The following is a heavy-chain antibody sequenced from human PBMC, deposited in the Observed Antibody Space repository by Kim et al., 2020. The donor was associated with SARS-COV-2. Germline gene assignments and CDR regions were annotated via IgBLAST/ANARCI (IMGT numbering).Heavy chain of an antibody. Sequence: GGSLRLSCAASGFTFSSYAMSWVRQAPGKGLEWVSAISGSGGSTYYADSVKGRFTISRDNSKNTLYLQMNSLRAEDTAVYYCAKDNRGFMVRGVIIDYWGQGTLVTVSS. CDR2: ISGSGGST. CDR1: GFTFSSYA. CDR3: AKDNRGFMVRGVIIDY. V-gene: IGHV3-23*01. J-gene: IGHJ4*02. D-gene: IGHD3-10*01.